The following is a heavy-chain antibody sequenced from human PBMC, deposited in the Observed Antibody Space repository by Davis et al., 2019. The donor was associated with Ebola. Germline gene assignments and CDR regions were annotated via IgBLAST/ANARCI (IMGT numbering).Heavy chain of an antibody. CDR3: TRSPLDDSDTTFEV. Sequence: AASVKVSCKASGYTFTYRYLLWVRQAPGQAPEWMGWITPYNGNTNYAQKFRDRVTITRDGSLTVYIELSSLSSEDTAMYYCTRSPLDDSDTTFEVWGQGIMVTVSS. CDR2: ITPYNGNT. J-gene: IGHJ3*01. D-gene: IGHD3-22*01. V-gene: IGHV1-45*02. CDR1: GYTFTYRY.